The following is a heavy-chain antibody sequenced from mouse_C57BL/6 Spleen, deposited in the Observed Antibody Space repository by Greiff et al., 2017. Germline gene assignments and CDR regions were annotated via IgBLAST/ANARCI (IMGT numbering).Heavy chain of an antibody. J-gene: IGHJ2*01. CDR2: IYPGNSDT. CDR3: TRDLGDY. CDR1: GYTFTSYW. Sequence: EVQLVESGTVLARPGASVKMSCKTSGYTFTSYWMHWVKQRPGQGLEWIGAIYPGNSDTSYNQKFKGKATLTAVTSASTAYMELISLTNEDSAVFYGTRDLGDYWGQGTTLTVAS. V-gene: IGHV1-5*01.